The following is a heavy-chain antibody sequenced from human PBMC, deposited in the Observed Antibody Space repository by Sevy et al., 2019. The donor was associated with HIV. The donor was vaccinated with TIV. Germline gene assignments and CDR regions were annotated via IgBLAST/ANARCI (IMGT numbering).Heavy chain of an antibody. J-gene: IGHJ4*02. D-gene: IGHD3-9*01. CDR3: TTDGMYYDILTGYYRVVDY. Sequence: GGSLRLSCAGSGFTFSNAWMRWVRQAPGKGLEWVGRIKSKTDGGTADHAAPVKGRFTISRDDSKNTLYLQMNSLKTEDTAVYYCTTDGMYYDILTGYYRVVDYWGQGTLVTVSS. V-gene: IGHV3-15*01. CDR2: IKSKTDGGTA. CDR1: GFTFSNAW.